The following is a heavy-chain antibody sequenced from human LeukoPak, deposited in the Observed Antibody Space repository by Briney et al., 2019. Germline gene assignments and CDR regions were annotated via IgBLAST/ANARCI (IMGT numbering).Heavy chain of an antibody. D-gene: IGHD3-22*01. CDR3: ARGRPGYYDSSGYYPFDAFDI. CDR2: IYTSGST. CDR1: GGSVSSYY. J-gene: IGHJ3*02. Sequence: PSETLSLTCTVSGGSVSSYYWSWIRQPAGKGLEWIGRIYTSGSTNYNPSLKSRVTISVDTSKNQFSLKLSSVTAADTAVYYCARGRPGYYDSSGYYPFDAFDIWAKGQWSPSLQ. V-gene: IGHV4-4*07.